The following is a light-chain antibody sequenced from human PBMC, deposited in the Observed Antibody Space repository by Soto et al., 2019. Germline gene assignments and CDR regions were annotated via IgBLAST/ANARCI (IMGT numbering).Light chain of an antibody. CDR3: QQRSYWPLT. Sequence: DIVLTHSPDTLSLSPGERATLSCRASQSIGRYLVWFQQKPGQAPRLLIYDASTRATGIPARFSGSGSGADFTLTISSLEPEDFAVYYCQQRSYWPLTFGGGTKVDIK. CDR2: DAS. CDR1: QSIGRY. V-gene: IGKV3-11*01. J-gene: IGKJ4*01.